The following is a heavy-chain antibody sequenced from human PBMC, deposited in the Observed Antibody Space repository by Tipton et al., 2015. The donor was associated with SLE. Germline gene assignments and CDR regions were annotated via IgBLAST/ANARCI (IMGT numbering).Heavy chain of an antibody. Sequence: TLSLTCAVYGGSFSGYYWSWIRQPPGKGLEWIGEINHSGSTNYNPSLKGRVTISVDTSKNQFSLNLTSVTAADTAVYYCANSRVRGVFMADAFDIWGRGTRGTVSS. J-gene: IGHJ3*02. D-gene: IGHD3-10*01. CDR2: INHSGST. CDR1: GGSFSGYY. CDR3: ANSRVRGVFMADAFDI. V-gene: IGHV4-34*01.